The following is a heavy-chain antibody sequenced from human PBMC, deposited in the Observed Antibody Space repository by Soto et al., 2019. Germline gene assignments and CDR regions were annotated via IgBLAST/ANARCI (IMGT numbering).Heavy chain of an antibody. CDR1: GYTFTSYY. CDR2: INPSGGST. D-gene: IGHD1-26*01. J-gene: IGHJ4*02. Sequence: ASLKVSCKASGYTFTSYYMHWVRQAPGKGIEWMGIINPSGGSTSYAQKFQGRVTFTRDTSAGTVYMQLSSLTSEDTAVYYCARDDSGFSGSHYIDYFNYWGQGALVTVSS. V-gene: IGHV1-46*01. CDR3: ARDDSGFSGSHYIDYFNY.